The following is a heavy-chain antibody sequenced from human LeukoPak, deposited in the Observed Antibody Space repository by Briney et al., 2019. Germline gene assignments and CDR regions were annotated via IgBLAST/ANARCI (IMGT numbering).Heavy chain of an antibody. J-gene: IGHJ5*02. D-gene: IGHD6-13*01. V-gene: IGHV3-48*03. CDR1: GFTFSSYE. CDR2: ISSSGSTI. Sequence: PGGSLRLSCAASGFTFSSYEMNWVRQAPGEGLEWVSYISSSGSTIYYADSVKGRFTISRDNAKNSLYLQMNSLRAEDTAVYYCARGGSSWYNWFDPWGQGTLVTVSS. CDR3: ARGGSSWYNWFDP.